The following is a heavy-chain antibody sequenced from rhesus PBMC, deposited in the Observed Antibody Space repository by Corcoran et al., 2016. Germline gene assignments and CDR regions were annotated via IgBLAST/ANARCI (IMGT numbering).Heavy chain of an antibody. Sequence: EVQLVESGGGLVQPGGSLRLSCAASGFTFSSYDMSWVRQAPGKGREWGTKISYTGKTIYIADSVKGHITIARDNAKNSLSLQMSSLRAEDTAVYYCTRGPNIVVVLTAPYYFDYWGQGVLVTVSS. CDR1: GFTFSSYD. CDR3: TRGPNIVVVLTAPYYFDY. V-gene: IGHV3-136*01. D-gene: IGHD2-15*01. CDR2: ISYTGKTI. J-gene: IGHJ4*01.